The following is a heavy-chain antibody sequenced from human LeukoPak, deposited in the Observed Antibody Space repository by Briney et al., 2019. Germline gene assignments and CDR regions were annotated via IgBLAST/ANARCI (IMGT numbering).Heavy chain of an antibody. CDR1: GGSFSGYY. Sequence: SETLSLTCAVYGGSFSGYYWSWLRQPPGKGLEWIGEINHSGSTNYNPSLKSRVTISVDTSKNQFSLKLSSVTAADTAVYYCARGRPAEIVVVPAATTPTFDYWGQGTLVTVSS. J-gene: IGHJ4*02. V-gene: IGHV4-34*01. CDR2: INHSGST. D-gene: IGHD2-2*01. CDR3: ARGRPAEIVVVPAATTPTFDY.